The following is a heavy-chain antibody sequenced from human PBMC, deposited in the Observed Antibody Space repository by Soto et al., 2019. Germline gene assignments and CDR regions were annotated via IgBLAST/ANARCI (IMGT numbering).Heavy chain of an antibody. D-gene: IGHD2-21*01. CDR3: ARTSIVSDSRRYYYYYGMDV. J-gene: IGHJ6*02. V-gene: IGHV1-69*01. Sequence: QVQLVQSGAEVKKPGSSVKVSCKASGGTFSSYAISWVRQAPGQGLDWMGGIIPICDTANYAQKFQGRVTISVDEAKSAASMELSSRSSEDTAVNYCARTSIVSDSRRYYYYYGMDVWGQGTTVTVSS. CDR2: IIPICDTA. CDR1: GGTFSSYA.